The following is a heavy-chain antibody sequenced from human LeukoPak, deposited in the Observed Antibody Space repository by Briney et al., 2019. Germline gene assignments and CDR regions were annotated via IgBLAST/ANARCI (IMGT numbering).Heavy chain of an antibody. V-gene: IGHV4-4*02. CDR3: ARGGLSSSLGSFDY. Sequence: PSQTLSLTCTVSGGSISSSNWWSWVRQPPGKGLEWIGEIYHSGSTNYNPSLKSRVTISVDKSKNQFSLKLSSVTAADTAAYYCARGGLSSSLGSFDYWGQGTLVTVSS. J-gene: IGHJ4*02. CDR2: IYHSGST. CDR1: GGSISSSNW. D-gene: IGHD6-13*01.